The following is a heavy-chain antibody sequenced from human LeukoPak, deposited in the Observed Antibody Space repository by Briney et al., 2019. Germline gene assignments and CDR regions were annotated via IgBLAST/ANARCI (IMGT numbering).Heavy chain of an antibody. CDR3: AKDDTMIVGYLGY. D-gene: IGHD3-22*01. J-gene: IGHJ4*02. CDR2: ISYDGTKT. V-gene: IGHV3-30*04. Sequence: GGSLRLSCAPSGFTFSSSNMHWVRQSPGKGLEWVALISYDGTKTYYAESVKGRFTISRDNSKNTLYLQMNSLRAEDTAVYYCAKDDTMIVGYLGYWGQGTLVTVSS. CDR1: GFTFSSSN.